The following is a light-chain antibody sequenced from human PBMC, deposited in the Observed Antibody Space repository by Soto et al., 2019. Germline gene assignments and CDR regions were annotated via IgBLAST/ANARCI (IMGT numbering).Light chain of an antibody. V-gene: IGKV1-5*03. CDR3: QQSNSYPWT. J-gene: IGKJ1*01. CDR1: QSISSW. CDR2: KAS. Sequence: DIQKTQSPSTLSASVGDRVTITCRASQSISSWLAWYQQKPGKAPKLLIYKASTLESGVPSTFSGSGSGTEFTLTISSLQPDDFATYYCQQSNSYPWTFGQGTKVDIK.